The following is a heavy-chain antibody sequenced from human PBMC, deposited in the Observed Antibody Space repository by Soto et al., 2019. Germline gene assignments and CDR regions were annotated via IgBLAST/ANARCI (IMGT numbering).Heavy chain of an antibody. D-gene: IGHD1-1*01. CDR1: GFTFSSYA. Sequence: QVQLVESGGGVVQPGRSLRLSWAASGFTFSSYAMHWVRQAPGKGLEWVAVISSDGSNKYYADSVKGRFTISRDNSKYTLYRRLNSLRAADTAVYYCASPRLSSDGTTPIDYWGQGTLVTVSS. CDR2: ISSDGSNK. V-gene: IGHV3-30-3*01. CDR3: ASPRLSSDGTTPIDY. J-gene: IGHJ4*02.